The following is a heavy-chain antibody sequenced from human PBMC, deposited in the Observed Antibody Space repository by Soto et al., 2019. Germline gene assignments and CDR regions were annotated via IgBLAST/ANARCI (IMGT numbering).Heavy chain of an antibody. CDR1: GYTFTGYY. D-gene: IGHD6-13*01. V-gene: IGHV1-2*04. J-gene: IGHJ3*02. Sequence: GASVKVSCKASGYTFTGYYMHWVRQAPGQGLEWMGWINPNSGGTNYAQKFQGWVTMTRDTSISTAYMELSRLRSDDTAVYYCARGGAAAGPRSAFDIWGQGTMVTVSS. CDR2: INPNSGGT. CDR3: ARGGAAAGPRSAFDI.